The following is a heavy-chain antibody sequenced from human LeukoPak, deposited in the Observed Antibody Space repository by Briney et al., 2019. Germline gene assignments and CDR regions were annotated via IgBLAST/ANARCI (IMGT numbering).Heavy chain of an antibody. J-gene: IGHJ4*02. CDR3: ASGAVTTHEY. CDR1: GGSISSYY. Sequence: MASETLSLTCTVSGGSISSYYWSWIRQPPGKGLEWIGYIYYSGSTNYNPSLKSRVTISVDTSKNQFSLKLSSVTAADTAVYYCASGAVTTHEYWGQGTLVTVSS. D-gene: IGHD1/OR15-1a*01. CDR2: IYYSGST. V-gene: IGHV4-59*08.